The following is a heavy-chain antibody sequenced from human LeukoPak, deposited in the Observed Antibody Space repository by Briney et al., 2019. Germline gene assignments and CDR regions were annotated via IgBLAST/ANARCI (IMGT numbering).Heavy chain of an antibody. CDR3: ARDTIEYSSSSGLGY. D-gene: IGHD6-6*01. CDR1: GFTFSSYW. V-gene: IGHV3-20*04. J-gene: IGHJ4*02. Sequence: PGGSLRLSCAASGFTFSSYWTHWVRQAPGKGLEWVSGINWNGGSTGYADSVKGRFTISRDNAKNSLYLQMNSLRAEDTALYYCARDTIEYSSSSGLGYWGQGTLVTVSS. CDR2: INWNGGST.